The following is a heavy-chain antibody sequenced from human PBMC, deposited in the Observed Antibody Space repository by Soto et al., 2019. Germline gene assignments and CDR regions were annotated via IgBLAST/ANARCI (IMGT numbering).Heavy chain of an antibody. CDR2: IYYSGNT. CDR3: ARIPVDTSMIYWLPP. J-gene: IGHJ5*02. V-gene: IGHV4-61*08. Sequence: SETLSLTCTVSGGSVSSGDYYWSWIRQPPGKGLEWIGYIYYSGNTNYNPSLKSRVIISVDTSKNLFSLKLPSVTAADTAVYYCARIPVDTSMIYWLPPWGPGTLVTVSS. D-gene: IGHD5-18*01. CDR1: GGSVSSGDYY.